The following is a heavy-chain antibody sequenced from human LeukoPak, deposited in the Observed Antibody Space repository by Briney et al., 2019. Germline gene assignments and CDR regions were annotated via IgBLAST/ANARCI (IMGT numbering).Heavy chain of an antibody. D-gene: IGHD6-19*01. CDR1: GGSISSGGYY. CDR2: IYYSGST. CDR3: ARQSTSSGWLDY. J-gene: IGHJ4*02. V-gene: IGHV4-31*03. Sequence: PSQTLSLTCTVSGGSISSGGYYWSWIRQHPGKGLEWIGYIYYSGSTYYNPSLKSRVTISVDTSKNQFSLKLSSVTAADTAVYYCARQSTSSGWLDYWGQGTLVTVSS.